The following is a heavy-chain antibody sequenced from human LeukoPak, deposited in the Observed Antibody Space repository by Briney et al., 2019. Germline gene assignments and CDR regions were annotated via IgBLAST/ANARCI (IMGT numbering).Heavy chain of an antibody. CDR1: GYTFTDYY. V-gene: IGHV1-69-2*01. J-gene: IGHJ4*02. Sequence: ASVKISCKVSGYTFTDYYMHWVQQAPGKGLEWMVLVDPEDGETIYAEKFQGRVTITADTSTDTAYMELSSLRSEDTAVYYCATWGVVAATVIFDYWGQGTLVTVSS. CDR3: ATWGVVAATVIFDY. D-gene: IGHD2-15*01. CDR2: VDPEDGET.